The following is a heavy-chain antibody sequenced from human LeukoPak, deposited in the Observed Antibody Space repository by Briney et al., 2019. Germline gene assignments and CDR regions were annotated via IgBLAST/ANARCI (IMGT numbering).Heavy chain of an antibody. J-gene: IGHJ3*02. CDR2: MSYDGSHQ. CDR3: ARHTRPGCSGYENAFDI. D-gene: IGHD5-12*01. Sequence: PGRSLRLSCAASGFTFSSYSMHWVRQAPGKGLEWVAIMSYDGSHQYYADSVKGRFTISRDNSKNILYLQMDSLRAEDTAVYYCARHTRPGCSGYENAFDIWGQGTMVTVSS. CDR1: GFTFSSYS. V-gene: IGHV3-30*03.